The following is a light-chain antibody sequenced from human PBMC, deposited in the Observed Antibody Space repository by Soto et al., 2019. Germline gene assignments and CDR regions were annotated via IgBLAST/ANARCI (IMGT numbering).Light chain of an antibody. J-gene: IGKJ2*02. CDR1: QTIYTY. Sequence: DIQMTQSPSSLSASLGDRVTITCRASQTIYTYVNWYRHKPGESPRLLIYLASSLQTGVPSRFSGSGSGTEFTLTISSLQPEDFATYYCQQSYRTVRTFGPGTKLEI. CDR3: QQSYRTVRT. V-gene: IGKV1-39*01. CDR2: LAS.